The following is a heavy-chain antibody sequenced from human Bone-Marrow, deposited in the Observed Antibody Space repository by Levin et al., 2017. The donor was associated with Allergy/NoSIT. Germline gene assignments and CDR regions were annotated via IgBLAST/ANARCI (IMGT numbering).Heavy chain of an antibody. Sequence: GGSLSLSFAASGFTFSTYNMNWVRPAPGKGLEWVSSITRSSDYMYYADSVKGRFTISRDNAKNSLFLQMNSLRVDDTAVYYCAKDRTYGILWNYGMDVWGQGTTVTVSS. CDR2: ITRSSDYM. CDR1: GFTFSTYN. V-gene: IGHV3-21*01. J-gene: IGHJ6*02. CDR3: AKDRTYGILWNYGMDV. D-gene: IGHD4-17*01.